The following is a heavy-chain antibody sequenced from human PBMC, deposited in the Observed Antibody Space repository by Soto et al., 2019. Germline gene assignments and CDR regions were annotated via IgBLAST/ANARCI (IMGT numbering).Heavy chain of an antibody. V-gene: IGHV3-33*01. D-gene: IGHD4-4*01. CDR2: IWNDGSNK. J-gene: IGHJ4*02. CDR3: ARESSPYSNYVYFDY. CDR1: GFTFSSYG. Sequence: XGSLRLSCAASGFTFSSYGXXWVXQXPGKGLEWVAVIWNDGSNKYHADSVKGRFTISRDNSKNTLYLQMNSLRAEDTAVYYXARESSPYSNYVYFDYWGQGTLVTVSS.